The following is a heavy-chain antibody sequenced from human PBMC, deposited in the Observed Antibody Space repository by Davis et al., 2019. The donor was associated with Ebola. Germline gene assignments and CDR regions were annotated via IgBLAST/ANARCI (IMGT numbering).Heavy chain of an antibody. CDR3: AASARSGEIFDY. CDR1: GYTFTSYW. J-gene: IGHJ4*02. D-gene: IGHD3-10*01. CDR2: IDPADSYT. V-gene: IGHV5-10-1*01. Sequence: GESLKISCKASGYTFTSYWITWVRRMPGKGLEWMGRIDPADSYTNYSPSFEGHVTISVDKSINTAHLQWSSLKASDTAVYTCAASARSGEIFDYWGQGTLVTVSS.